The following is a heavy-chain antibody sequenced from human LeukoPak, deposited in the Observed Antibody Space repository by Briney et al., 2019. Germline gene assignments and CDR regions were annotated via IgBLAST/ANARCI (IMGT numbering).Heavy chain of an antibody. CDR3: ARQRGSSGTINWLDP. D-gene: IGHD3-10*01. J-gene: IGHJ5*02. CDR1: GYSFSTYW. Sequence: GESLKISCQGSGYSFSTYWIGWVRELPGEVLEWMGVIYPDDSNPRYSPSYQGQVTIAADRSIRTAYLQWTSLKASDTAMYYCARQRGSSGTINWLDPWGQGTLVTVSS. V-gene: IGHV5-51*01. CDR2: IYPDDSNP.